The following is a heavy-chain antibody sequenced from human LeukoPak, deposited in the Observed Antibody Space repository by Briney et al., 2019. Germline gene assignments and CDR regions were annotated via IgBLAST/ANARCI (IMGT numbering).Heavy chain of an antibody. J-gene: IGHJ4*02. V-gene: IGHV4-39*07. CDR1: GGSISSSSYY. Sequence: SETLSLTCTVSGGSISSSSYYWGWIRQPPGKGLEWIGSIYYSGSTYYNPSLKSRVTISVDTSKNQFSLKLSSETAADTAVYYCARASGGVSGYDLYYLDYWGQGTLVTVSS. CDR2: IYYSGST. D-gene: IGHD5-12*01. CDR3: ARASGGVSGYDLYYLDY.